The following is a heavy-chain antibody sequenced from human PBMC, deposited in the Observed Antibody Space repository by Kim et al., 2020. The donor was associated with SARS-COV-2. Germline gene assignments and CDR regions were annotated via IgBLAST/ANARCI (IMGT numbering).Heavy chain of an antibody. V-gene: IGHV3-23*01. Sequence: GGSLRLSCAASGFTFSSYAMSWVRQAPGKGLEWVSAISGSGGSTYYADSVKGRFTISRDNSKNTLYLQMNSLRAEDTAVYYCAKIAAAGETSPGSAPDVWGQGTTVTVSS. CDR3: AKIAAAGETSPGSAPDV. CDR1: GFTFSSYA. D-gene: IGHD6-13*01. J-gene: IGHJ6*02. CDR2: ISGSGGST.